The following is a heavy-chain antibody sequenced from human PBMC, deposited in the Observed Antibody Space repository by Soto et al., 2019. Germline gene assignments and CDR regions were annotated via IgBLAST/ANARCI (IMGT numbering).Heavy chain of an antibody. Sequence: GESLKISCKGSGYSFTSYWIGWVRQMPGKGLEWMGIIYPGDSDTRYSPSFQGQVTISADKSISTAYLQWSSLKASDTAMYYCARLTVPGGYWSYYYYGMDVWGQGTTVTISS. D-gene: IGHD2-2*03. CDR3: ARLTVPGGYWSYYYYGMDV. V-gene: IGHV5-51*01. CDR2: IYPGDSDT. J-gene: IGHJ6*02. CDR1: GYSFTSYW.